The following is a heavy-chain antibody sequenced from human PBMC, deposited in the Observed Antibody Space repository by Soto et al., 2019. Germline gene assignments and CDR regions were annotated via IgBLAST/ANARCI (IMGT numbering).Heavy chain of an antibody. V-gene: IGHV1-69*01. J-gene: IGHJ3*02. Sequence: QVQLVQSGAEVKKPGSSVKVSCKASGGTFSSYAISWVRQAPGQGLEWMGGIIPIFGKANYAQKFQVRVTITADESTRTAYMEMSSLRAEDTAVYYCARDRRDYYDSSGYYNDAYDIWGQGTMVTVSS. CDR1: GGTFSSYA. CDR3: ARDRRDYYDSSGYYNDAYDI. CDR2: IIPIFGKA. D-gene: IGHD3-22*01.